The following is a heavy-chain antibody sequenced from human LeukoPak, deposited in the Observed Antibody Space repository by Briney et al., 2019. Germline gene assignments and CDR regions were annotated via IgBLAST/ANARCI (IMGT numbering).Heavy chain of an antibody. V-gene: IGHV1-18*01. CDR2: ISAYNANT. Sequence: ASVKVSCKASGYTFTSYGISWVRQAPGQGLEWMGWISAYNANTNYAQKLQGRVTMTTDTSTRTAYMELRSLRSDDTAVYYCAREGIYDYVWGSYRYIRYFDYWGQGTLVTVSS. D-gene: IGHD3-16*02. J-gene: IGHJ4*02. CDR3: AREGIYDYVWGSYRYIRYFDY. CDR1: GYTFTSYG.